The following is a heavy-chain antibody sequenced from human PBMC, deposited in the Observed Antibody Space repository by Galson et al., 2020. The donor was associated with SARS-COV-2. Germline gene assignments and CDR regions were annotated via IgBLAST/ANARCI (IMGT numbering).Heavy chain of an antibody. CDR3: ARDGLRYYDFWSGYYGCSWFDP. CDR2: ISYDGSNK. CDR1: GFTISSYA. J-gene: IGHJ5*02. Sequence: GGSLILSCAASGFTISSYAMHWVRQAPGKGLEWVAVISYDGSNKYYADSVKGRFTISRDNSKNTLYLQMNSLRADDTAVYYCARDGLRYYDFWSGYYGCSWFDPWGQGTLVTVSS. V-gene: IGHV3-30*04. D-gene: IGHD3-3*01.